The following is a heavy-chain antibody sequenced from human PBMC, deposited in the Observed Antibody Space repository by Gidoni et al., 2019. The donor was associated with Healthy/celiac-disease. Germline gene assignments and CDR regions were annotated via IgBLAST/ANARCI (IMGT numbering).Heavy chain of an antibody. CDR2: ISYDGSNK. Sequence: QVQLVESGGGVVQPGRSLRLSCAASGFTFSSYAMHWVRQAPGKGLEWVAVISYDGSNKYYADSVKGRFTISRDNSKNTLYLQMNSLRAEDTAVYYCARVESGVVVPAAYFDYWGQGTLVTVSS. CDR3: ARVESGVVVPAAYFDY. V-gene: IGHV3-30-3*01. CDR1: GFTFSSYA. D-gene: IGHD2-2*01. J-gene: IGHJ4*02.